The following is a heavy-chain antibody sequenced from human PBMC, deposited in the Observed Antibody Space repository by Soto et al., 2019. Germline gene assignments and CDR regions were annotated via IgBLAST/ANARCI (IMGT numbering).Heavy chain of an antibody. CDR1: GFTFSSYA. CDR3: ARDDYGGKEALGAFDI. V-gene: IGHV3-30-3*01. D-gene: IGHD4-17*01. CDR2: ISYDGSNK. Sequence: GGSLRLSCAASGFTFSSYAMHWVRQAPGKGLERVAVISYDGSNKYYADSVKGRFTISRDNSKNTLYLQMNSLRAEDTAVYYCARDDYGGKEALGAFDIWGQGTMVTVSS. J-gene: IGHJ3*02.